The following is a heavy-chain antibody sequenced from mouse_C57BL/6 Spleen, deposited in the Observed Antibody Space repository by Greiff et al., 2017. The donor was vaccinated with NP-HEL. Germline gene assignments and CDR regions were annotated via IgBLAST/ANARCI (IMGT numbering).Heavy chain of an antibody. J-gene: IGHJ4*01. V-gene: IGHV14-4*01. CDR1: GFNIKDDY. CDR3: TTPITTRAMDY. Sequence: EVQLQQSGAELVRPGASVKLSCTASGFNIKDDYMHWVKQRPEQGLEWIGWIDPENGDTEYDSKFQGKATITADPSSNTAYLQLGSLTSEDTAVYYCTTPITTRAMDYWGQGTSVTVSS. D-gene: IGHD1-1*01. CDR2: IDPENGDT.